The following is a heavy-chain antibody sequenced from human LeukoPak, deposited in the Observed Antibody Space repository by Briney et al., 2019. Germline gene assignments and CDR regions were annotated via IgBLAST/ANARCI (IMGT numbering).Heavy chain of an antibody. Sequence: SETLSLTCAVSGYSISSGYYWGWIRQPPGKGLERIGSIYHSGSTYYNPSLKSRVTISVDTSKNQFSLKLSSVTAADTAVYYCASRSSYFDYWGQGTLVTVSS. CDR2: IYHSGST. V-gene: IGHV4-38-2*01. CDR3: ASRSSYFDY. J-gene: IGHJ4*02. CDR1: GYSISSGYY.